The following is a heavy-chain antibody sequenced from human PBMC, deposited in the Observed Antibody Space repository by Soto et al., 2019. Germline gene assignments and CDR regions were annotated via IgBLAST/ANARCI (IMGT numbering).Heavy chain of an antibody. Sequence: ASVKVSCKASGYTFTSYAMHWVLQAPGQRLEWMGWINAGNGNTKYSQKFQGRVTITRDTSASTAYMELSSLRSEDTAVYYCALTVAGYYYYGMDVWGQGTTVTVSS. D-gene: IGHD6-19*01. CDR3: ALTVAGYYYYGMDV. CDR1: GYTFTSYA. V-gene: IGHV1-3*01. CDR2: INAGNGNT. J-gene: IGHJ6*02.